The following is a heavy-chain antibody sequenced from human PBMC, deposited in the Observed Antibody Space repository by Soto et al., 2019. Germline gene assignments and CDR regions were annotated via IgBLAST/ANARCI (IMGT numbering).Heavy chain of an antibody. J-gene: IGHJ6*02. CDR2: INHSGST. D-gene: IGHD2-2*01. Sequence: SETLSLTCAVYGGSFSGYYWSWIRQPPGKGLEWIGEINHSGSTNYNPSLKSRVTISVDTSKNQFSLKLSSVTAADTAVYYCAREGGDCSSTSCLILVYYYYGMDVWGQGTTVTVSS. V-gene: IGHV4-34*01. CDR3: AREGGDCSSTSCLILVYYYYGMDV. CDR1: GGSFSGYY.